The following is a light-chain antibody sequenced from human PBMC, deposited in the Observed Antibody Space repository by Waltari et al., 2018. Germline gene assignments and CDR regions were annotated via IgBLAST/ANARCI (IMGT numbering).Light chain of an antibody. CDR2: DVS. V-gene: IGLV2-14*03. CDR1: SSDIGSFNS. CDR3: TSYTTTDTLYV. J-gene: IGLJ1*01. Sequence: QSALTQPASVSGSPGQSITISCTGTSSDIGSFNSGSSYQQYPGKAPKLIIFDVSNRPSGISDRFSGSKSGNTASLTISGLQAEDEADYICTSYTTTDTLYVFGTGTQVTVL.